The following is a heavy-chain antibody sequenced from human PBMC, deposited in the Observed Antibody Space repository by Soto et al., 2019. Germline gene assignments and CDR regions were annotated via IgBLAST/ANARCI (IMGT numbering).Heavy chain of an antibody. CDR3: ARAVGWELEYSYFDY. V-gene: IGHV3-20*04. D-gene: IGHD1-26*01. Sequence: GGSLRLSCAASGFTFDDYGMSWVRQAPGKGLEWVSGINWNGGSTGYADSVKGRFTISRDNAKNSLYLQMNSLRAEDTALYYCARAVGWELEYSYFDYWGQGTLVTVSS. J-gene: IGHJ4*02. CDR1: GFTFDDYG. CDR2: INWNGGST.